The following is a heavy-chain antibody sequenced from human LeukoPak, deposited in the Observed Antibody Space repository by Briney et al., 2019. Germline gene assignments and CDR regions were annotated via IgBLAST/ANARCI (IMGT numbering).Heavy chain of an antibody. J-gene: IGHJ4*02. CDR2: IIPIFGTA. V-gene: IGHV1-69*06. CDR1: GGTFSSYP. CDR3: ARADWVAAAGRRGYYFDY. D-gene: IGHD6-13*01. Sequence: SSVKVSCKASGGTFSSYPISWVRQAPGQGLEWMGGIIPIFGTANYAQKFQGRVTITADKSTSTAYMELSSLRSEDTAVYYCARADWVAAAGRRGYYFDYWGQGTLVTVSS.